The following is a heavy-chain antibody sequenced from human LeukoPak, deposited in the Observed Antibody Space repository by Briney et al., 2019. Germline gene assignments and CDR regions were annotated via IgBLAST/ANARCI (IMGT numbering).Heavy chain of an antibody. J-gene: IGHJ3*02. V-gene: IGHV4-39*01. Sequence: SETLSLTCTVSGGSISSSTYFWAWIRQPPGKGLEWIGSIYYTGSTYYHPSLRSRVTISVDTSKNQFSLKLTSVTAADTAVYYCARREYSGSSRRGAFDIWGQGTMVTVSS. CDR2: IYYTGST. CDR1: GGSISSSTYF. D-gene: IGHD1-26*01. CDR3: ARREYSGSSRRGAFDI.